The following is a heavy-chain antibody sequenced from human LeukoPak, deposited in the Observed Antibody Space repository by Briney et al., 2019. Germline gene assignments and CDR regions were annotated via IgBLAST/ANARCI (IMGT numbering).Heavy chain of an antibody. CDR2: ISSSSSYI. V-gene: IGHV3-21*04. J-gene: IGHJ6*03. CDR3: ARVVHASYYYYYMDV. CDR1: GFTFSSYS. Sequence: GGSLRLSCAASGFTFSSYSMNWVRQAPGKGLEWVSSISSSSSYIYYADSVKGRFTISRDNAKNSLYLQMNSLRAEDTAVYYCARVVHASYYYYYMDVWGKGTTVTVSS.